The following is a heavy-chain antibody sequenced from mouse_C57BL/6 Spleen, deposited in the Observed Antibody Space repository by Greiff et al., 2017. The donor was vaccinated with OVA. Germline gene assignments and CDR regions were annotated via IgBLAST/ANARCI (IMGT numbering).Heavy chain of an antibody. J-gene: IGHJ2*01. CDR1: GYTFTDSY. D-gene: IGHD1-1*01. CDR3: AYGSSARGYFDY. Sequence: EVQLQQSGPELVKPGASVKISCKASGYTFTDSYMNWVKQSHGKSLEWIGDINPNKGGTSYNQKFKGKATLTVDKSSSTAYMELRSLTSEDSAVYYCAYGSSARGYFDYWGQGTTLTVSS. CDR2: INPNKGGT. V-gene: IGHV1-26*01.